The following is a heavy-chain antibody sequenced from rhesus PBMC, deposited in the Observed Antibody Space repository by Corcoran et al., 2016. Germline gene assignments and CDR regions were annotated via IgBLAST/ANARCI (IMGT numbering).Heavy chain of an antibody. D-gene: IGHD3-3*01. CDR3: ARDPMRFWTGSYYFDY. J-gene: IGHJ4*01. CDR1: GYSISSGYG. Sequence: QLQLQESGPGLVKPSETLSLTCAVSGYSISSGYGWSWIRQPPGKGLEWIGYISFSGSTSYNPSLRSRVTISRDTSKNQFSLELSSVPAAATAVYYCARDPMRFWTGSYYFDYWGQGVLVTVSS. V-gene: IGHV4-122*02. CDR2: ISFSGST.